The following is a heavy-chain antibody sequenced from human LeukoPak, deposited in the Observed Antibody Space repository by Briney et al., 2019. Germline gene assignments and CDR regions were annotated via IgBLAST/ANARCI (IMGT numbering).Heavy chain of an antibody. J-gene: IGHJ4*02. D-gene: IGHD3-3*01. CDR2: INWNGGST. Sequence: PGGSLRLSCAASGFTFDDYGMSWVRQAPGKGLEWVSGINWNGGSTGYADSVKGRFTISRDNAKNSLYPQMNSLRAEDTALYYCARAKITIFGVVIISYYFDYWGQGTLVTVSS. V-gene: IGHV3-20*04. CDR1: GFTFDDYG. CDR3: ARAKITIFGVVIISYYFDY.